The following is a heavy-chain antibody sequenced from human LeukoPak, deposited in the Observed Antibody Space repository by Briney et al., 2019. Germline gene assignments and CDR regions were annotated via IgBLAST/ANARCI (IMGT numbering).Heavy chain of an antibody. Sequence: GGSLTLSCAASGFTFSSYGMHWVRQAPPKGLERVAVVWYDGSNKYYADSVKGRFNISRDNSKNTMYLQMNSLRAEDTAVYYCARAKRSSSSALFDYWGQGTLVTVSS. D-gene: IGHD6-13*01. J-gene: IGHJ4*02. CDR3: ARAKRSSSSALFDY. CDR1: GFTFSSYG. V-gene: IGHV3-33*01. CDR2: VWYDGSNK.